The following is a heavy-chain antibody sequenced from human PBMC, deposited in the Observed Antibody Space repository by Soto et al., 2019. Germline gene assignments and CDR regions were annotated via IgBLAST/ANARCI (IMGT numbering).Heavy chain of an antibody. CDR3: ARDTYANFDY. CDR2: VNPGNGTT. CDR1: GYTFTAYY. D-gene: IGHD2-8*01. Sequence: ASVKVSCIAYGYTFTAYYMHRVRQAPGQGLEWMGWVNPGNGTTSFAQKFQGRVTMTRDTSISTAYMELSGLRSDDTAMYYCARDTYANFDYWGQGTLVTVSS. V-gene: IGHV1-2*02. J-gene: IGHJ4*02.